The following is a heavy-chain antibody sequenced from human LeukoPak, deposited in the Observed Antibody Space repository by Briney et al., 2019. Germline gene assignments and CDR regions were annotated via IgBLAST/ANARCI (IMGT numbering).Heavy chain of an antibody. CDR1: GGSISRNY. V-gene: IGHV4-59*01. CDR2: IYYSGSA. Sequence: SETLSLTCTVSGGSISRNYWSWIRQPPGKGLEWIGYIYYSGSANYNPSLKSRVTISVDTSKNQFSLKLSSVTAADTAVYYCARADIVVVPAAMGGYYYYGMDVWGQGTAVTVSS. J-gene: IGHJ6*02. D-gene: IGHD2-2*01. CDR3: ARADIVVVPAAMGGYYYYGMDV.